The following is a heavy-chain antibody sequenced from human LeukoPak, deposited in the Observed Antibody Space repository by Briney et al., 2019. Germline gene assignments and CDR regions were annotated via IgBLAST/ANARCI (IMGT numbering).Heavy chain of an antibody. V-gene: IGHV3-74*01. CDR2: INSDGSST. CDR3: ARVALRYLRGHYYGMDV. CDR1: GFTFSSYW. D-gene: IGHD3-9*01. J-gene: IGHJ6*04. Sequence: GGSLRLSCAASGFTFSSYWMHWVRQAPGKGLVWVSRINSDGSSTSYADSVKGRFTISRDNAKNTLYLQMNSLRAEDTAVYYCARVALRYLRGHYYGMDVWGKGTMVTVSS.